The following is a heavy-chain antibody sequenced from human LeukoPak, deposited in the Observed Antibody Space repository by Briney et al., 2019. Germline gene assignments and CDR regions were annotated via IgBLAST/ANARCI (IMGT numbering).Heavy chain of an antibody. CDR3: ARVSYDFWSGYSEGYMDV. J-gene: IGHJ6*03. CDR2: IYHSGST. D-gene: IGHD3-3*01. CDR1: GYSISSGYY. Sequence: SETLSLTCTVSGYSISSGYYWGWIRQPPGKGLEWIGSIYHSGSTYYNPSLKSRVTISVDTSKNQFSLKLSSVTAADTAVYYCARVSYDFWSGYSEGYMDVWGKGTTVTVSS. V-gene: IGHV4-38-2*02.